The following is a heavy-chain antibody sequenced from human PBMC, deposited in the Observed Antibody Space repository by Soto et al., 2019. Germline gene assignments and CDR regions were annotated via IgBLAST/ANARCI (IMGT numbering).Heavy chain of an antibody. V-gene: IGHV4-59*08. D-gene: IGHD5-12*01. Sequence: PSETLSLTCTVSGGSISSYYWSWIRQPPGKGLEWIGYIYYSGSTNYNPSLKSRVPISVDTSKNQFSLKLSSVTAADTAVYYCASQVATAPFFDYWGQGTLVTVSS. CDR3: ASQVATAPFFDY. CDR1: GGSISSYY. J-gene: IGHJ4*02. CDR2: IYYSGST.